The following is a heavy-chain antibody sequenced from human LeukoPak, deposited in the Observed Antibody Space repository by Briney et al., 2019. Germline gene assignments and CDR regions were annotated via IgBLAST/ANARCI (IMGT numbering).Heavy chain of an antibody. V-gene: IGHV1-46*01. CDR3: ARVGTRFLEWLSLDY. J-gene: IGHJ4*02. CDR2: INPSGGST. D-gene: IGHD3-3*01. CDR1: GYTFTSYY. Sequence: GASVKVSCKASGYTFTSYYMHWVRQAPGQGLEWMGIINPSGGSTSYAQKFQGRVTMTRDTSTSTVYMELSGLRSEDTAVYYCARVGTRFLEWLSLDYWGQGTLVTVSS.